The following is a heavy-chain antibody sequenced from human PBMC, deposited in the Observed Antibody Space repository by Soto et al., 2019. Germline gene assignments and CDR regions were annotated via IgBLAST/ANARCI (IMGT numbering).Heavy chain of an antibody. CDR3: ARLLLRPGKFDY. V-gene: IGHV3-11*01. J-gene: IGHJ4*02. CDR1: GFSFSDYY. CDR2: ISSSGDPT. Sequence: PGGSLRLSCAASGFSFSDYYMTWIRQAPGKGLEWISDISSSGDPTYYADSLRGRFTISRDNAKNSLYLQLNSLRGEDTAVYYCARLLLRPGKFDYWGQGTLGTV. D-gene: IGHD2-21*01.